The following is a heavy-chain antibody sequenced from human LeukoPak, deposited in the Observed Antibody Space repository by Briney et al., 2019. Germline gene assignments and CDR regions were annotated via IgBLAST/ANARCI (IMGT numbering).Heavy chain of an antibody. CDR2: IYYSGST. D-gene: IGHD2-15*01. J-gene: IGHJ3*02. CDR3: AREAAGPCSGGSCYSENDAFDI. CDR1: GGSISSYY. V-gene: IGHV4-59*12. Sequence: PSETLSLTCTVSGGSISSYYWSWIRQPPGKGLEWIGYIYYSGSTNYNPSLKSRVTISVDTSKNQFSLKLSSVTAADTAVYYCAREAAGPCSGGSCYSENDAFDIWGQGTMVTVSS.